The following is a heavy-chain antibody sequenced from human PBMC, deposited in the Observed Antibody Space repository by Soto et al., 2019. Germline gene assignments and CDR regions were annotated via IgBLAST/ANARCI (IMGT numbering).Heavy chain of an antibody. V-gene: IGHV1-46*01. J-gene: IGHJ4*02. CDR3: AREAAVGPIDN. CDR1: GYSFTSYY. Sequence: QVQLVQSGAEVKKPGASVKLSCKASGYSFTSYYRDWVRQAPGQGLEWIGMINPSGGSTESAQKFQGRVTMTRDTSTSTVYLELSGLRFEGTAVYFCAREAAVGPIDNWGQGTLVTVSS. CDR2: INPSGGST. D-gene: IGHD6-13*01.